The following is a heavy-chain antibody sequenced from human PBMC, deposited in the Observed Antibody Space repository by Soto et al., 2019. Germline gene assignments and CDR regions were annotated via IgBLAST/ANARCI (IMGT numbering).Heavy chain of an antibody. CDR3: GRVVEGATRHTDLDS. J-gene: IGHJ5*01. D-gene: IGHD2-21*01. Sequence: PSETLSLTCTVPGASIHNSHFFWGWIRQPPGKGLEFIGTVYYSGGAHYNSSLKSRVTISVDTANNQVSLRMRSLTAADTAVYYCGRVVEGATRHTDLDSWGQGTLVTVSS. V-gene: IGHV4-39*01. CDR1: GASIHNSHFF. CDR2: VYYSGGA.